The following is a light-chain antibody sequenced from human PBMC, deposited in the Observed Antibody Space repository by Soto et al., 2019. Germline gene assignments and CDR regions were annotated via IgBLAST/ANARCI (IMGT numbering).Light chain of an antibody. Sequence: QSVLTQPPSVSEAPRQRVTISCSGRRSNIGNNAVNWYQQVPGQAPKLLIYYDDLLPSGVSERFSGSKSGTSASLAISGLQSEDEADYYCAACDDSLNGWVFGGGTKLTDL. CDR2: YDD. CDR1: RSNIGNNA. V-gene: IGLV1-36*01. J-gene: IGLJ3*02. CDR3: AACDDSLNGWV.